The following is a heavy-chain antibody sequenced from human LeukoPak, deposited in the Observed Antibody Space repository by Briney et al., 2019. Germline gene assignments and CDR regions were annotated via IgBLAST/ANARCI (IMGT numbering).Heavy chain of an antibody. CDR3: AKDRYDSSGYYYRVDY. Sequence: GGSLRLSCEGSAFIFSGHWMNWVRQTPGKGLEWVASIKEDGSERQYVDSVKGRFSISRDNTKGSLFLQLNSLRAEDTAVYYCAKDRYDSSGYYYRVDYWGQGTLVTVSS. CDR2: IKEDGSER. D-gene: IGHD3-22*01. J-gene: IGHJ4*02. V-gene: IGHV3-7*03. CDR1: AFIFSGHW.